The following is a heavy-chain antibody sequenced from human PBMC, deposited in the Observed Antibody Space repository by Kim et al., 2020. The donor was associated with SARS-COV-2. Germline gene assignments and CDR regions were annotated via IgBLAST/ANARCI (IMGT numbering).Heavy chain of an antibody. Sequence: SVKVSCKASGGTFSSYAISWVRQAPGQGLEWMGGIIPIFGTANYAQKFQGRVTITADESTSTAYMELSSLRSEDTAVYYCARGGTTTIFGVVDLFDPWGQGTLVTVSS. CDR3: ARGGTTTIFGVVDLFDP. CDR1: GGTFSSYA. CDR2: IIPIFGTA. V-gene: IGHV1-69*13. D-gene: IGHD3-3*01. J-gene: IGHJ5*02.